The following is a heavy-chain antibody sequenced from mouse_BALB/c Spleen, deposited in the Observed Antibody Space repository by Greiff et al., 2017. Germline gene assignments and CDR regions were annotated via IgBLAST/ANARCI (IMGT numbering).Heavy chain of an antibody. CDR2: IDPANGNT. D-gene: IGHD2-2*01. CDR3: AILYGYDPFAY. J-gene: IGHJ3*01. Sequence: EVQLQQSGAELVKPGASVKLSCTASGFNIKDTYMHWVKQRPEQGLEWIGRIDPANGNTKYDPKFQGKATITADTSSNTAYLQLSSLTSEDTAVYYCAILYGYDPFAYWGQGTLVTVSA. CDR1: GFNIKDTY. V-gene: IGHV14-3*02.